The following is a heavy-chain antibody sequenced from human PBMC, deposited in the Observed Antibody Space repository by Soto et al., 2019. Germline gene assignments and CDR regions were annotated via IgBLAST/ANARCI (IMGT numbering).Heavy chain of an antibody. D-gene: IGHD2-15*01. CDR1: GFTFSSYS. CDR3: ARGGYCSGGSCYLGFNI. Sequence: VQLVESGGGLVQPGGSLRLSCAASGFTFSSYSMTWVRQAPGKGLEWVSYISPSSSTTYYADSVKGRFTISRDNAKNSLSLQMNSLRDEDTAVYYCARGGYCSGGSCYLGFNIWGQGTMVTVSS. CDR2: ISPSSSTT. J-gene: IGHJ3*02. V-gene: IGHV3-48*02.